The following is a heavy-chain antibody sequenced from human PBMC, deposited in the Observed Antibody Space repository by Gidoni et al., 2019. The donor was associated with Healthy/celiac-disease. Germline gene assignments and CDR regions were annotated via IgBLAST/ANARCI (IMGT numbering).Heavy chain of an antibody. Sequence: EVQPVESGGGFVQPGGSLRLSCAASGFTFSSYWMSWVRQAPGKGLGWVANIKQEGSEKNYVDSVKGLFTIYRDNAKNSLYLQMNNLRAEDTAVFYCARDSSSPYYYDSSSDYWGQGTLVTVSS. J-gene: IGHJ4*02. D-gene: IGHD3-22*01. V-gene: IGHV3-7*01. CDR3: ARDSSSPYYYDSSSDY. CDR2: IKQEGSEK. CDR1: GFTFSSYW.